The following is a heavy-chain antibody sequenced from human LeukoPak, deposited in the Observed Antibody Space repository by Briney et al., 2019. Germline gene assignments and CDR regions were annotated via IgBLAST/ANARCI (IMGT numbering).Heavy chain of an antibody. Sequence: SETLSLTCTVSGGSINSYYWSWIRQPPGKGLEWIGYIYYNGITNYNPSLKSRVTISVDTSRNQFSLELRSVTAADTAVYYCARHTSYGGNSAFGYWGQGTLITVSS. J-gene: IGHJ4*02. V-gene: IGHV4-59*08. CDR2: IYYNGIT. D-gene: IGHD4-17*01. CDR3: ARHTSYGGNSAFGY. CDR1: GGSINSYY.